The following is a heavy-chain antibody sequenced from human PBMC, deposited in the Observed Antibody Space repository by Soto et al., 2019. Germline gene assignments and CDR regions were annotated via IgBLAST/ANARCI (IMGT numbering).Heavy chain of an antibody. Sequence: GGSLRLSCAASGFTFSSYDMHWVRQATGKGLEWVSAIGTAGDTYYPGSVKGRFTISRENAKNSLYLQMNSLRGGDTAVYYCARGARITMVRGVMRLNFFDYWGQGTLVTVSS. D-gene: IGHD3-10*01. CDR1: GFTFSSYD. CDR2: IGTAGDT. J-gene: IGHJ4*02. CDR3: ARGARITMVRGVMRLNFFDY. V-gene: IGHV3-13*01.